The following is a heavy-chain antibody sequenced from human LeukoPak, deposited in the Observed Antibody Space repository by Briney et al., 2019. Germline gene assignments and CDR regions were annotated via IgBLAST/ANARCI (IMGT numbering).Heavy chain of an antibody. J-gene: IGHJ5*02. CDR3: ARDQDIVVVVAALRQREMGGFDP. CDR2: MNPNSGNT. V-gene: IGHV1-8*01. Sequence: ASVKVSCKASGYTFTSYDINWVRQATGQGLEWMGWMNPNSGNTGYAQKFQGRVTMTRNTSISTAYMELSSLRSEDTAVYYCARDQDIVVVVAALRQREMGGFDPWGQGTRVTVSS. CDR1: GYTFTSYD. D-gene: IGHD2-15*01.